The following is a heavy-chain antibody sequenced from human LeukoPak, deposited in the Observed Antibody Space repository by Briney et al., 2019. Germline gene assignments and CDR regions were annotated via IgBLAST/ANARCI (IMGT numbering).Heavy chain of an antibody. J-gene: IGHJ6*03. CDR3: ARALVAAASRGAMDV. CDR2: ISYDGSNK. V-gene: IGHV3-30-3*01. Sequence: GGSLRLSCAASGFTFSSYAMHWVRQAPGKGLEWVAVISYDGSNKYYADSVKGRFTISRDNSKNSLYLQMNSLRAEDTAVYYCARALVAAASRGAMDVWGKGTTVTVSS. D-gene: IGHD6-6*01. CDR1: GFTFSSYA.